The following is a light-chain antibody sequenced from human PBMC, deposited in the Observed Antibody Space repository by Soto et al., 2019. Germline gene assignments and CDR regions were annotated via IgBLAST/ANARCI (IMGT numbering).Light chain of an antibody. Sequence: EIVLTQSPATLSLSLGETATLSCRASQGVGSYLAWYQQKPGQAPRLLIYDASTRATGIPARFSGSGSGTDFTLTISSLEPEDFAVYYCQQRTNSPPVTFGGGTKVEIK. CDR1: QGVGSY. CDR3: QQRTNSPPVT. CDR2: DAS. J-gene: IGKJ4*01. V-gene: IGKV3-11*01.